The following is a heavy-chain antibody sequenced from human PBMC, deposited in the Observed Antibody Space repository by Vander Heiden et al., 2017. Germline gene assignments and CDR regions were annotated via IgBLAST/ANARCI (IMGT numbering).Heavy chain of an antibody. D-gene: IGHD3-22*01. CDR2: IKEDGSEK. CDR1: GFTFRYCW. CDR3: AREYYHDSSGYGASGY. V-gene: IGHV3-7*01. J-gene: IGHJ4*02. Sequence: EVQLVESGGGLVQPGGSLRLPCAASGFTFRYCWMSWVRQAPGKGLEWVANIKEDGSEKYCVDSVKGRFTISRDNAKNSLYLQMNSLRAEDTAVYYCAREYYHDSSGYGASGYWGQGTLVTVSS.